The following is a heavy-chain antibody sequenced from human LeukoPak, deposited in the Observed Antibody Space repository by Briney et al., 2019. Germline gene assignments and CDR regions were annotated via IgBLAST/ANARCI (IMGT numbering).Heavy chain of an antibody. CDR3: ARDLNWLLFDY. D-gene: IGHD3-9*01. CDR2: LSSDESFT. V-gene: IGHV3-74*01. Sequence: PGVSLRLSCAASGFTFSSYVMHWVRQAPGKGLVWVARLSSDESFTSYADSVKGRFTISRDNAKNTLYLQMNSLRAEDTAVYYCARDLNWLLFDYWGQGTLVTVSS. CDR1: GFTFSSYV. J-gene: IGHJ4*02.